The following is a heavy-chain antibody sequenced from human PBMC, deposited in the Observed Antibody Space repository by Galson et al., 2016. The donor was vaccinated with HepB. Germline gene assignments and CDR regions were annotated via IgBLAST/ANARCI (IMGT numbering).Heavy chain of an antibody. J-gene: IGHJ4*02. CDR2: ISAAGGST. CDR1: GFTFSNYA. CDR3: AKGLGARKIPIDY. D-gene: IGHD1-26*01. V-gene: IGHV3-23*01. Sequence: SLRISCAASGFTFSNYAMNWVRQAPGKGLDWVSAISAAGGSTYYADSVKGRFAISRDNSKNTLYLQMNSLRAEDTAVYYCAKGLGARKIPIDYWGQGTLVTVSS.